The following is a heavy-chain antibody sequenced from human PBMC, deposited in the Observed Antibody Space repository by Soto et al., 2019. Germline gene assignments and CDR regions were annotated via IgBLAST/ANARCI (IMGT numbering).Heavy chain of an antibody. CDR1: GFTFSNNE. D-gene: IGHD6-19*01. CDR2: IDGSGSAT. J-gene: IGHJ3*02. CDR3: ARDTSGWNHAFDI. V-gene: IGHV3-48*03. Sequence: GGSLRLSCAASGFTFSNNEMNWVRQAPGKGLEYISYIDGSGSATYYIDSVKGRFTISRDNAKNSLYLQMNSLRVEDTAVYYCARDTSGWNHAFDIWGLGTMVTVSS.